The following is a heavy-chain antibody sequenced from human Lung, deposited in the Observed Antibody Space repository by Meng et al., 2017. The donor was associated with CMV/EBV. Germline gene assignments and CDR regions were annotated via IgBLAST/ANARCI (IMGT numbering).Heavy chain of an antibody. J-gene: IGHJ4*02. V-gene: IGHV4-39*01. CDR3: ARVAGTSSGPDY. CDR2: IYYSGST. Sequence: SGGGISSSGYYWGWIRQPPGKGLEWIGNIYYSGSTYYNPSLKSRVTISVDTSKNQFSLKLSSVTAADTAVYYCARVAGTSSGPDYWGQGTLVTVSS. D-gene: IGHD1-1*01. CDR1: GGGISSSGYY.